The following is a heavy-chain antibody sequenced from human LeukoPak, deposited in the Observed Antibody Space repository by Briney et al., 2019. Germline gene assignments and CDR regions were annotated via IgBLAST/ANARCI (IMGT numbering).Heavy chain of an antibody. CDR2: IYTSGST. D-gene: IGHD2-15*01. CDR3: AREGAGGY. V-gene: IGHV4-61*02. CDR1: GGSISSGSYY. Sequence: PSQTLSLTCTVSGGSISSGSYYWSWIQQPAGKGLEWIGRIYTSGSTNYNPSLKSRVTISVDTSKNQFSLKLSSVTAADTAVYYCAREGAGGYWGQGTLVTVSS. J-gene: IGHJ4*02.